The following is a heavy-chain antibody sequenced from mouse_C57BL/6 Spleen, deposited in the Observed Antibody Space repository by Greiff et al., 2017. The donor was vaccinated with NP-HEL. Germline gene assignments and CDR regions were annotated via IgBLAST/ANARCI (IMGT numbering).Heavy chain of an antibody. CDR1: GYSITSGYY. Sequence: EVQLVESGPGLVKPSQSLSLTCSVTGYSITSGYYWNWIRQFPGNKLEWMGYISYDGSNNYNPSLKNRISITRDTSKNQFFLKLNSVTTEDTAAYYCASGRWTGDFDYWGQGTTLTVSS. D-gene: IGHD3-3*01. J-gene: IGHJ2*01. V-gene: IGHV3-6*01. CDR2: ISYDGSN. CDR3: ASGRWTGDFDY.